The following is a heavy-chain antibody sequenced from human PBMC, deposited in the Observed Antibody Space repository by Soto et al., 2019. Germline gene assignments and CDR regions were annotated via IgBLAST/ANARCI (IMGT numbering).Heavy chain of an antibody. V-gene: IGHV3-23*01. Sequence: EVQLLESGGGLVQPGGSLRLSCAASGFTFSSYAMSWVRQAPGKGLEWVSAISGSGGSTYYADSVKGRFTISRDNSKNTLYLQMNSLGAEDTDVYYCAKVVVVVAANVGYFQHWGQGTLVTVSS. D-gene: IGHD2-15*01. CDR1: GFTFSSYA. CDR3: AKVVVVVAANVGYFQH. J-gene: IGHJ1*01. CDR2: ISGSGGST.